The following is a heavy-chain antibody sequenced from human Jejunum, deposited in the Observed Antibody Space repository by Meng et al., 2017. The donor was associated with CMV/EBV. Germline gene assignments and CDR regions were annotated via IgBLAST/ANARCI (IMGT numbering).Heavy chain of an antibody. V-gene: IGHV1-69*10. CDR1: GGTFSSYA. CDR2: IIPILGIA. CDR3: ARERPGGMATTPYFDY. D-gene: IGHD5-24*01. J-gene: IGHJ4*02. Sequence: QVQLVQSGAEVKKPGSSVQVSCKASGGTFSSYAISWVRQAPGQGLEWWGGIIPILGIANYAQKFQGRVTITADKSTSTAYMELSSLRSEDTAVYYCARERPGGMATTPYFDYWGQGTLVTVSS.